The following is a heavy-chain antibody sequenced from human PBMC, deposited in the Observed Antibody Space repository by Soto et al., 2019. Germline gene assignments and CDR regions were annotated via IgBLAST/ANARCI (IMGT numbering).Heavy chain of an antibody. J-gene: IGHJ4*02. CDR2: IWYDGSNK. D-gene: IGHD6-19*01. V-gene: IGHV3-33*01. Sequence: GGSLRLSCAASGFTFSSYGMHWVRQAPGKGLEWVAVIWYDGSNKYYADSVKGRFTISRDNSKNTLYLQMNSLRAEDTAVYYCASSPGIAVNYFDYWGQGTLVTVSS. CDR1: GFTFSSYG. CDR3: ASSPGIAVNYFDY.